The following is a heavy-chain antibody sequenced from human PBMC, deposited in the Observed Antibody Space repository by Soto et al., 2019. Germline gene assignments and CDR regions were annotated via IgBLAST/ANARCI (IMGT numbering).Heavy chain of an antibody. CDR1: GFTFSSYG. J-gene: IGHJ4*02. V-gene: IGHV3-30*18. D-gene: IGHD5-18*01. CDR3: AKGTAMVFYFDY. Sequence: GGSLRLSCAASGFTFSSYGMHWVRQAPGKGLEWVAVISYDGSNKYYADSVKGRFTISRDNSKNTLYLQMNSLRAEETAVYYCAKGTAMVFYFDYWGQGTLVTVSS. CDR2: ISYDGSNK.